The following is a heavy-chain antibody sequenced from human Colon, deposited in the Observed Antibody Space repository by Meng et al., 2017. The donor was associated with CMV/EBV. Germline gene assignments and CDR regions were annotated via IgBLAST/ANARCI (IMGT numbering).Heavy chain of an antibody. V-gene: IGHV4-59*01. CDR1: DDSIRSYY. CDR3: VRGGDLASQLPHGFDY. D-gene: IGHD3-16*02. J-gene: IGHJ4*02. Sequence: SETLSLTCTVSDDSIRSYYWTWVRQTPERGLQWIGYIYHSETYDSGSTNYNPSLKSRVTMSLDTAKSQVSLSLAYATAADTAVYYCVRGGDLASQLPHGFDYWGPGALVTVSS. CDR2: IYHSETYDSGST.